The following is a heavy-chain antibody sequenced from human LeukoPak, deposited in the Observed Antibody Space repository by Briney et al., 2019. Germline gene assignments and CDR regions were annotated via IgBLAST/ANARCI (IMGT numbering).Heavy chain of an antibody. V-gene: IGHV3-53*04. CDR2: IYSGGST. D-gene: IGHD2-8*01. CDR3: ARVPPGVYCTNGVCYRRSSYGMDV. CDR1: GFTVSSNY. J-gene: IGHJ6*02. Sequence: GGSLRLSCAASGFTVSSNYMSWVRQAPGKGLEWVSVIYSGGSTYYAGSVKGRFTISRHNSKNTLYLQMNSLRAEDTAVYYCARVPPGVYCTNGVCYRRSSYGMDVWGQGTTVTVSS.